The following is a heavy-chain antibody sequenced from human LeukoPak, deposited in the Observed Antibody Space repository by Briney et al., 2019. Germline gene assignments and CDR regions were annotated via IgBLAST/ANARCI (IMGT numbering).Heavy chain of an antibody. J-gene: IGHJ3*02. CDR2: VDGGGST. Sequence: PGGSLRLSCTASGFTFSSYAMNWVRQAPGKGLEWVSVVDGGGSTSYADSVKGRFTISRDNSKNALYLQMNSLRAEDTAVYYCARDLQIVRAAATSISAFDIWGQGTMVTVSS. CDR3: ARDLQIVRAAATSISAFDI. CDR1: GFTFSSYA. V-gene: IGHV3-53*01. D-gene: IGHD2-15*01.